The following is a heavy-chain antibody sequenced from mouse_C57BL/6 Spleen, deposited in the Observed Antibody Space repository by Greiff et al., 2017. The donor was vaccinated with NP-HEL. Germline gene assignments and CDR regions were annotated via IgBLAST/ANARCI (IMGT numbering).Heavy chain of an antibody. CDR2: ISYSGST. V-gene: IGHV3-8*01. J-gene: IGHJ1*03. Sequence: EVKLMESGPGLVKPSQTLSLTCSVTGYSITSDYWNWIRKFPGNKLEYMGYISYSGSTYYNPSLKSRISIIRDTSKNQYYLQLNSVTTEDTATYYCARGAYSNRWYFDVWGTGTTVTVSS. CDR3: ARGAYSNRWYFDV. CDR1: GYSITSDY. D-gene: IGHD2-5*01.